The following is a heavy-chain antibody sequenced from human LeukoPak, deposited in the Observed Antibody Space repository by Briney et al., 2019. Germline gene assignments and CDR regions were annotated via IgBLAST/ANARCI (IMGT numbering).Heavy chain of an antibody. V-gene: IGHV4-59*01. D-gene: IGHD3-22*01. CDR2: VYYSGSP. CDR3: ARVFDDYYDSSADPPLWFDP. Sequence: SSETLSLTCTVSGGSISSYFWSWIRQPPGMGPEWIGYVYYSGSPNYNPSLKSRVTISVDTSKNQFSLRLRSVTAADTAVYYCARVFDDYYDSSADPPLWFDPWGQGTLVTVSS. J-gene: IGHJ5*02. CDR1: GGSISSYF.